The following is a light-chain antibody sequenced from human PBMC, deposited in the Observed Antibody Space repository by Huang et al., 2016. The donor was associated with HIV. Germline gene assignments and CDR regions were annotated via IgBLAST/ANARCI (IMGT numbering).Light chain of an antibody. CDR3: QRYNSVPRM. CDR1: QAIDNY. CDR2: GAT. Sequence: DMQMTQSPSSLSASEGARVTLSCRATQAIDNYLAWYQQKPGRVPNLLIYGATTLQSGVPSRFSGSGSGTNFTLTIASLQPEDVATYYCQRYNSVPRMFGQGTKVEIK. J-gene: IGKJ1*01. V-gene: IGKV1-27*01.